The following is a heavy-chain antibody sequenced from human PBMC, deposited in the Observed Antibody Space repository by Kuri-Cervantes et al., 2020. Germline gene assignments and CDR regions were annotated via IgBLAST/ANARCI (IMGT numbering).Heavy chain of an antibody. CDR2: IDWDNDK. D-gene: IGHD5-12*01. Sequence: SGPTLVKPTQTLTLTCTFSGFSLSTSGMRVSWIRQPPGKALEWLARIDWDNDKFYSTSLKTRLTISKDTSKNQVVLTMTNMDPVDTATYFCARNPIPLNSGHDYWGQGTLVTVSS. CDR3: ARNPIPLNSGHDY. J-gene: IGHJ4*02. CDR1: GFSLSTSGMR. V-gene: IGHV2-70*04.